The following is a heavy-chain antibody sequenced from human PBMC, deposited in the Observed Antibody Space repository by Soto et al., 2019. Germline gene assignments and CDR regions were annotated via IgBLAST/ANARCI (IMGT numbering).Heavy chain of an antibody. CDR2: ISGSGGST. J-gene: IGHJ6*02. D-gene: IGHD4-4*01. Sequence: GGSLRLSCAASGFTFSSYAMSWVRQAPGKGLEWVSAISGSGGSTYYADSVKGRFTISRDNSKNTLYLQMNSLRAEDTAVYYCAKDHYSNSIYYYYGVDVWGQGTTVTVSS. CDR3: AKDHYSNSIYYYYGVDV. V-gene: IGHV3-23*01. CDR1: GFTFSSYA.